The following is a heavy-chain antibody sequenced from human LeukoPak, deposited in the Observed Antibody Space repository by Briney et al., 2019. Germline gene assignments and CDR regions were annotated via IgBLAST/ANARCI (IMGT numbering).Heavy chain of an antibody. CDR2: INHSGST. Sequence: SETLSLTCAVYGGSSSGYYWSWIRQPPGKGLEWIGEINHSGSTNYNPSLKSRVTISVDTSKNQFSLKLSSVTAADTAVYYCARGSGYSSSWYGYWGQGTLVTVSS. V-gene: IGHV4-34*01. J-gene: IGHJ4*02. D-gene: IGHD6-13*01. CDR1: GGSSSGYY. CDR3: ARGSGYSSSWYGY.